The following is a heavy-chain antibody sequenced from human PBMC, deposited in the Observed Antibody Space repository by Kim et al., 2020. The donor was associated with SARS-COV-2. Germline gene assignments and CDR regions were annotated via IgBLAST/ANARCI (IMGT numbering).Heavy chain of an antibody. J-gene: IGHJ4*02. D-gene: IGHD5-12*01. CDR2: FDPEDGET. V-gene: IGHV1-24*01. CDR1: GYTLTELS. Sequence: ASVKVSCKVSGYTLTELSMHWVRQAPGKGLEWMGGFDPEDGETIYAQKFQGRVTMTEDISTDTAYMELSSLRSEDTAVYYCATDSLGYGGYGNWGQGTLVTVSS. CDR3: ATDSLGYGGYGN.